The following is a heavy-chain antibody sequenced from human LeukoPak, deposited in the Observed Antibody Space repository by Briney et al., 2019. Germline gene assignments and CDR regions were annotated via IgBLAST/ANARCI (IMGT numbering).Heavy chain of an antibody. CDR1: GYTLTELS. CDR2: FDPEDGET. V-gene: IGHV1-24*01. Sequence: ASVKVSCKVSGYTLTELSMHWVRQAPGKGLEWMGGFDPEDGETIYAQKFQGRVTMTEDTSTDTAYMELSSLRSEDTAVYYCATMLITMVRGVADWFDPWGQGTLVTVSS. D-gene: IGHD3-10*01. CDR3: ATMLITMVRGVADWFDP. J-gene: IGHJ5*02.